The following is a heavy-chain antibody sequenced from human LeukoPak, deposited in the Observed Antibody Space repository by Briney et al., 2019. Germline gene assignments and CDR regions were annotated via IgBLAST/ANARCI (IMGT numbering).Heavy chain of an antibody. CDR2: INPNSGGT. Sequence: ASVKVSCKASGYTFTGYYMHWVRQAPGQGLEWMGWINPNSGGTNYAQKFQGRVTMTRDTSISTAYMELSRLRSDDTAVYYCARDGGGSWLDYYYYYYMDVWGKGTTVTVSS. V-gene: IGHV1-2*02. CDR3: ARDGGGSWLDYYYYYYMDV. CDR1: GYTFTGYY. J-gene: IGHJ6*03. D-gene: IGHD1-26*01.